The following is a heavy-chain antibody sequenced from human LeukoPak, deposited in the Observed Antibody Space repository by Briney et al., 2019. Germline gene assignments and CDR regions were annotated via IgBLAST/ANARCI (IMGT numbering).Heavy chain of an antibody. V-gene: IGHV3-74*01. Sequence: GGSLRLSCAASGFTFSSYWMHWVRQAPGKGLVWVSRINSDGSSTSYADSVKGRFTISRDNSKNVVYLQMNSLRAEDTAVYYCAKRYYSDTSGYLGSINYWGQGTLVTVSS. CDR1: GFTFSSYW. J-gene: IGHJ4*02. D-gene: IGHD3-22*01. CDR3: AKRYYSDTSGYLGSINY. CDR2: INSDGSST.